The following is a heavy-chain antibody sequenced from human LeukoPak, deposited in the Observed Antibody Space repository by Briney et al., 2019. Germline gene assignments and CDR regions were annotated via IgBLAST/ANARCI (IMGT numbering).Heavy chain of an antibody. Sequence: PAGSLSLSCAVSGFTFSSYALSWIRQPPGKGLEWVSDINGSGGSTYYPDSVKRRFTISRDNSKNTLYLQMNSLRAEDTAGYYCAKPLSARYWGQGTLVTVSS. CDR2: INGSGGST. V-gene: IGHV3-23*01. J-gene: IGHJ4*02. D-gene: IGHD3-16*02. CDR1: GFTFSSYA. CDR3: AKPLSARY.